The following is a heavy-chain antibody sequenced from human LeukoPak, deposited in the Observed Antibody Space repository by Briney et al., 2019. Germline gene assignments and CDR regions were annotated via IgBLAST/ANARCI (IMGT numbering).Heavy chain of an antibody. CDR2: IILIFDTA. J-gene: IGHJ4*02. V-gene: IGHV1-69*06. D-gene: IGHD4-17*01. Sequence: GASVTVSFTASGGTFSSYAISWVRQAPGQGLEWMGGIILIFDTANYAQKFKGRLTITADKSTSTAYMELSSLRSEDTAVYYCARERHDYGDFDYWGQGTLVTVSS. CDR1: GGTFSSYA. CDR3: ARERHDYGDFDY.